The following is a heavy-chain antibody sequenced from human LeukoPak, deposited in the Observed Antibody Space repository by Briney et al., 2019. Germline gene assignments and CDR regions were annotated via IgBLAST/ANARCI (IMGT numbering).Heavy chain of an antibody. CDR3: ATTTIRLGY. CDR1: GYSISSGYY. J-gene: IGHJ4*02. Sequence: SETLSLTCTVSGYSISSGYYWGWIRQPPGKGLEWIGSLYHSGSTYYNPSLKSRVTISVNTSKNQFSLKLTSVTAADTAVYYCATTTIRLGYWGQGTLVTVSS. D-gene: IGHD1-1*01. V-gene: IGHV4-38-2*02. CDR2: LYHSGST.